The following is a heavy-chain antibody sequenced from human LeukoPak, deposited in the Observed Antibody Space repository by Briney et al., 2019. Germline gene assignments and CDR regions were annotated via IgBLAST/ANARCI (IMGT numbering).Heavy chain of an antibody. CDR3: STGHHQLLHHWYFAL. V-gene: IGHV3-15*01. D-gene: IGHD2-2*01. J-gene: IGHJ2*01. CDR2: IRSKVHGGTS. CDR1: GFTFSDAW. Sequence: PGGSLRLSCAASGFTFSDAWMSWVRHVPGKGLEWVGRIRSKVHGGTSDYAEPMKDRFTISRDDSTNTVYLQMTSLKTEDTAMYYCSTGHHQLLHHWYFALWGRGALVTVSP.